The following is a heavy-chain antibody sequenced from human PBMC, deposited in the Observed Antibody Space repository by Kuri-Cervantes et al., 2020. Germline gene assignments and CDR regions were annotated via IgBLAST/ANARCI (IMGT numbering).Heavy chain of an antibody. Sequence: SETLSLTCTVSGGSISSYYWSWIRQPPGKGLEWIGYIYYSESTNYNPSLKSRVTISVDTPKNQFSLKLSSVTAADTAVYYCARSSGWYYWFDPWGQGTLVTVSS. CDR1: GGSISSYY. J-gene: IGHJ5*02. CDR3: ARSSGWYYWFDP. D-gene: IGHD6-19*01. V-gene: IGHV4-59*01. CDR2: IYYSEST.